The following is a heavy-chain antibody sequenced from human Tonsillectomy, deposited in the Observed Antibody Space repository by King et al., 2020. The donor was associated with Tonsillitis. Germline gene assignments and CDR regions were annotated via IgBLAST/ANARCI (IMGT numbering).Heavy chain of an antibody. V-gene: IGHV1-69*09. CDR1: GGTFSTYG. CDR3: ARDGIAGRATTYYYYGLDV. D-gene: IGHD1-1*01. CDR2: IIPIVGIA. Sequence: QLVQSGAEVKKPGSSVKVSCKASGGTFSTYGISWVRQAPGQGLEWMGRIIPIVGIANYAQTLQGRVTITADKSTSTAYMELSSLRSEDTAVYYCARDGIAGRATTYYYYGLDVWGQGTTVTVSS. J-gene: IGHJ6*02.